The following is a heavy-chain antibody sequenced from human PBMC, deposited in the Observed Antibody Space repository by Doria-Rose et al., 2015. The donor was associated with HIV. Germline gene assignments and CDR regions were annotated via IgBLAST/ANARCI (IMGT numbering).Heavy chain of an antibody. V-gene: IGHV2-26*01. CDR1: GVSHSSPGMG. CDR2: IFSYDER. J-gene: IGHJ4*02. CDR3: ARIKSSRWYHKYYFDF. Sequence: QITLKESSPVLVKPTETLTLTCTVSGVSHSSPGMGVSWIRQPPGKALEWLAYIFSYDERSYKTSLKSRLTSSRGTSKSQVVLTMTDMDPVDTATYYCARIKSSRWYHKYYFDFWGQGTLVIVSA. D-gene: IGHD6-13*01.